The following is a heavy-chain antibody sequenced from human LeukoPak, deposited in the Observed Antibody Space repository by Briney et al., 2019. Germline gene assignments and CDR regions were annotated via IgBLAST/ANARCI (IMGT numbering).Heavy chain of an antibody. CDR3: ARDRPGDEAFDI. D-gene: IGHD3-10*01. J-gene: IGHJ3*02. CDR1: GYTFTSYA. Sequence: EASVKVSCKASGYTFTSYAMHWVRQAPGQRLEWMGWINAGNGNTKYSQKFQGRVTMTTDTSTSTAYMELRSLRSDDTAVYYCARDRPGDEAFDIWGQGTTVTVSS. V-gene: IGHV1-3*01. CDR2: INAGNGNT.